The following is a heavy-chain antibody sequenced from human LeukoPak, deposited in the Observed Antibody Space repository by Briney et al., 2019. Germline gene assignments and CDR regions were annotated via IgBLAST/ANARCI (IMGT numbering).Heavy chain of an antibody. J-gene: IGHJ4*02. D-gene: IGHD5-24*01. Sequence: GGSLRPSCAASGFTFSSYAMSWVRQAPGKGLEWVSAISGSGGSTYYADSVKGRLTISRDNSKNTLYLQMNSLRAEDTAVYYCAKVGDGYNRSYWGQGTLVTVSS. V-gene: IGHV3-23*01. CDR1: GFTFSSYA. CDR3: AKVGDGYNRSY. CDR2: ISGSGGST.